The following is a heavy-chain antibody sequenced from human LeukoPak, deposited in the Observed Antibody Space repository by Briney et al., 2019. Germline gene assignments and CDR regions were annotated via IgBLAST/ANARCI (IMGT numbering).Heavy chain of an antibody. CDR1: GYSFTFYW. J-gene: IGHJ3*02. CDR3: ARRGRGNAFDI. Sequence: GESLKISCKGSGYSFTFYWIGWVRQMPGKGLEWKAIIYPGDSDIRYSPSFQGQVTISADKSISTAYLQWSSLKASDTAIYYCARRGRGNAFDIWGQGTMVTVSS. CDR2: IYPGDSDI. D-gene: IGHD3-10*01. V-gene: IGHV5-51*01.